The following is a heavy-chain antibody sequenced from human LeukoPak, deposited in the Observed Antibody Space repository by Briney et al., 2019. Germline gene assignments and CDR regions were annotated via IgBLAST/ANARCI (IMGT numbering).Heavy chain of an antibody. J-gene: IGHJ6*02. CDR1: GGSISSYY. CDR2: IYYSGST. Sequence: SETLSLTCTVSGGSISSYYWSWIRQPPGKGLEWIGYIYYSGSTNYNPSLKSRVTILVDTSKNQFSLKLSSVTAADTAVYYCARGRFLEWLPTHYYYYGMDVWGQGTTVTVSS. CDR3: ARGRFLEWLPTHYYYYGMDV. V-gene: IGHV4-59*08. D-gene: IGHD3-3*01.